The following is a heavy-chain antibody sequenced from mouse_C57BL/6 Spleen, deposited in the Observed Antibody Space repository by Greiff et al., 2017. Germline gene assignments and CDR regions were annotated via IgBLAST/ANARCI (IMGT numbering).Heavy chain of an antibody. CDR3: TREGGADYFDY. CDR2: IDPETGGT. J-gene: IGHJ2*01. V-gene: IGHV1-15*01. Sequence: VQLKQSGAELVRPGASVTLSCKASGYTFTDYEMHWVKQTPVHGLEWIGAIDPETGGTAYNQKFKGKAILTAAKSSSTAYMELRSLTSEDSAVYYCTREGGADYFDYWGQGTTLTVSS. CDR1: GYTFTDYE.